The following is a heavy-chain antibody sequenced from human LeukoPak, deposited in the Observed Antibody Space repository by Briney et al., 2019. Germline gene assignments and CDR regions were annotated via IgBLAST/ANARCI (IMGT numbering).Heavy chain of an antibody. CDR1: GITFSSHA. CDR3: AKGGAATMRDGYNYYYYYMEV. V-gene: IGHV3-23*01. J-gene: IGHJ6*03. D-gene: IGHD5-24*01. Sequence: PGGSLRLACAASGITFSSHAMTWVPQAPGKGLEWVSLISCSGGHTYYGDSVKGRFTISRDNSTNRLYLQMNSLRPEDTAVYYCAKGGAATMRDGYNYYYYYMEVWGRGTTVTVSS. CDR2: ISCSGGHT.